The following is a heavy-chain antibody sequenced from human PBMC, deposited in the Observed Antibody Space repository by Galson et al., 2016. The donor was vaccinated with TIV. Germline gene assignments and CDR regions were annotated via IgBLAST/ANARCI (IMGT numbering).Heavy chain of an antibody. CDR3: ARSSAYYYVLAPLDH. CDR1: GGTFNSYA. Sequence: SVKVSCKASGGTFNSYAISWVRQAPGQGLEWMGGIIPLFHTTNYAQKLQGRVTLTTDEFKSIVYMELSSLRYEDSAVYYCARSSAYYYVLAPLDHWGQGTLVTVSS. D-gene: IGHD3-22*01. CDR2: IIPLFHTT. J-gene: IGHJ4*02. V-gene: IGHV1-69*05.